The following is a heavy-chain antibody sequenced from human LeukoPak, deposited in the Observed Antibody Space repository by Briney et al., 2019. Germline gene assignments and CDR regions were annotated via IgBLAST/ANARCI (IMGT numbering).Heavy chain of an antibody. Sequence: GGSLTHSWPASGFTFSNYSMNWVRQAPGKGLEGVSSISSSSSYLYYADSVKGRFTISRDNAKNSLYLQMNSLRAEDTAVYYCARDYNMGTGYYTKWFDPWGEGTLVTVSS. CDR1: GFTFSNYS. J-gene: IGHJ5*02. CDR3: ARDYNMGTGYYTKWFDP. CDR2: ISSSSSYL. D-gene: IGHD3/OR15-3a*01. V-gene: IGHV3-21*01.